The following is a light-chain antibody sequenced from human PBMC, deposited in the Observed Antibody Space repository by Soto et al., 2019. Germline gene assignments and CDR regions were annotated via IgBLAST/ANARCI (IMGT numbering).Light chain of an antibody. Sequence: VMSHSPATLSVSTWERATLSFRASQSVSSNLAWYQQKPGQAPRLLIYGASSRATGIPDRFSGSGSGTDFTLTISRLEPEDFAVYYCQQYGSSPLTFGGGTKVAIK. CDR1: QSVSSN. CDR2: GAS. CDR3: QQYGSSPLT. J-gene: IGKJ4*01. V-gene: IGKV3-20*01.